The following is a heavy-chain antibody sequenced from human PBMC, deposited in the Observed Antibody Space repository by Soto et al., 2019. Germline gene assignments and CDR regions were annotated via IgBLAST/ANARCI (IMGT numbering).Heavy chain of an antibody. V-gene: IGHV3-30-3*01. D-gene: IGHD2-2*01. J-gene: IGHJ4*02. Sequence: GGSLRLSCAASGFSFSSYDMHWVRQPPGKGLEWVAVVSYDGGNKYYADSVKGRFTISRDNSKNTLYLQMNSLRAEDTAVYYCARDRYSTTSCPGYWGQGTLVTVSS. CDR1: GFSFSSYD. CDR2: VSYDGGNK. CDR3: ARDRYSTTSCPGY.